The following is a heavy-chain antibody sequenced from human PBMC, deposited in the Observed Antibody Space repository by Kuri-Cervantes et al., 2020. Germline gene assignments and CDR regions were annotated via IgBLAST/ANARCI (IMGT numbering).Heavy chain of an antibody. D-gene: IGHD2-15*01. CDR1: GLTLSDAW. Sequence: GGSLRLSCAASGLTLSDAWMSWVRQAPGKGLEWVGRIKSKTDGGTADYAAPVKGRFTISRDDSKNTLYLQMNSLKTEDTAVYYCTTVLGYCSGGSCSDGPEDYWGQGTLVTVSS. J-gene: IGHJ4*02. CDR3: TTVLGYCSGGSCSDGPEDY. CDR2: IKSKTDGGTA. V-gene: IGHV3-15*01.